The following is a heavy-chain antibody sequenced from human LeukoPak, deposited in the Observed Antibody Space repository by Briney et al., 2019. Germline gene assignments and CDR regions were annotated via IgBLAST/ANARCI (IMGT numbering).Heavy chain of an antibody. CDR3: ATEDVVVPTAAQRPIDF. Sequence: SETLSLTCTVSGGSIRNSSFFWGWVRQSPGKGLEWIASIYYSWSTYYNPSLKSLVTITLDTSKNQFSLTLNSVTAADTAVYYCATEDVVVPTAAQRPIDFWGQGKLVTVSS. J-gene: IGHJ4*02. V-gene: IGHV4-39*02. CDR1: GGSIRNSSFF. D-gene: IGHD2-2*01. CDR2: IYYSWST.